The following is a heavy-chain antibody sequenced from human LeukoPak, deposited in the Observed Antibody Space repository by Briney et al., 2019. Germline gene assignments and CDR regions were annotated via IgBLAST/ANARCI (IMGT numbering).Heavy chain of an antibody. CDR2: ISSIGGST. CDR3: AKESSADREGWIQLWLGAFDI. D-gene: IGHD5-18*01. Sequence: PGGSLRLSCAASGFTFSTYAMTWVRQAPGKGLEWVSGISSIGGSTYYADSVKGRFTISRDNSKNTLYLQMNSLRAEDTAVYYCAKESSADREGWIQLWLGAFDIWGQGTMVTVSS. CDR1: GFTFSTYA. J-gene: IGHJ3*02. V-gene: IGHV3-23*01.